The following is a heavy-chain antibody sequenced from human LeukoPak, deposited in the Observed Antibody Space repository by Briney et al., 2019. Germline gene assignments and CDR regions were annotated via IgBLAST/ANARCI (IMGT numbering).Heavy chain of an antibody. V-gene: IGHV4-34*01. CDR3: ARDPPYYYDSSGYGMDV. J-gene: IGHJ6*02. CDR2: INHSGST. CDR1: GGSFSGYY. D-gene: IGHD3-22*01. Sequence: SETLSLTCAVYGGSFSGYYWSWIRQPPGKGLEWIGEINHSGSTNYNPSLKSRVTISVDTSKNQFSLKLSSVTAADTAVYYCARDPPYYYDSSGYGMDVWGQGTTVTVSS.